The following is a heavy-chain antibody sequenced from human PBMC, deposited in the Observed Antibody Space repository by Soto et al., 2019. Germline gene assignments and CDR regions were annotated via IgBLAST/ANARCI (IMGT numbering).Heavy chain of an antibody. CDR1: GFTFSSYS. V-gene: IGHV3-21*01. CDR2: ISSSSSYI. J-gene: IGHJ4*02. CDR3: ARDPRDSSSWYGAFDY. Sequence: GGSLRLSCAASGFTFSSYSMNWVRQAPGKGLEWVSSISSSSSYIYYADSVKGRFTISRDNAKNSLYLQMNSLRAEDTAVYYCARDPRDSSSWYGAFDYWGQGTLVTVSS. D-gene: IGHD6-13*01.